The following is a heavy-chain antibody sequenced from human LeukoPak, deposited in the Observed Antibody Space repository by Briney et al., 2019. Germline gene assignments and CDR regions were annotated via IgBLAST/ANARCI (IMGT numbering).Heavy chain of an antibody. CDR2: SYTSGST. D-gene: IGHD2-2*01. V-gene: IGHV4-61*09. CDR1: VGSISSGSYY. J-gene: IGHJ6*03. Sequence: PSETLSLTCTVSVGSISSGSYYWSWIRQPAGKGLEWIWHSYTSGSTNYNPSLKSQVPVPVARSKNHFSLKLTSVTDADTTGYYCARVTVPAAIYYYYIDVWGKGTTVTVSS. CDR3: ARVTVPAAIYYYYIDV.